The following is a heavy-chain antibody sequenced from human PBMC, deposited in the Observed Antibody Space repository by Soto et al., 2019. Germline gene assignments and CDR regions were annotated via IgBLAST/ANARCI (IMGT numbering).Heavy chain of an antibody. CDR2: IDPSDSYT. CDR3: ARRGIEVDAYYYYGMDL. D-gene: IGHD6-19*01. V-gene: IGHV5-10-1*01. CDR1: GYSFTSYW. J-gene: IGHJ6*02. Sequence: GESLKISCKGSGYSFTSYWISWVRQMPGKGLEWMGRIDPSDSYTNYSPSFQGHVTISADKSISTAYLQWSSLKASDTAMYYCARRGIEVDAYYYYGMDLWGQGTTVTVSS.